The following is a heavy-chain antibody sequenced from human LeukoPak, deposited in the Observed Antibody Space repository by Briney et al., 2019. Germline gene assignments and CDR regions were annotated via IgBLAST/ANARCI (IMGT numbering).Heavy chain of an antibody. CDR1: GFTFGTSA. CDR3: TKRGAYYVDY. D-gene: IGHD3-16*01. V-gene: IGHV3-23*01. J-gene: IGHJ4*02. CDR2: ITSGDGSP. Sequence: GGSLRLSCAASGFTFGTSAMSWVRQTPEKGLEWVSTITSGDGSPYYADSVKGRFTISRDNSNNMLYLQMNSLRAEDTAVYYCTKRGAYYVDYWGRGIPVTVSS.